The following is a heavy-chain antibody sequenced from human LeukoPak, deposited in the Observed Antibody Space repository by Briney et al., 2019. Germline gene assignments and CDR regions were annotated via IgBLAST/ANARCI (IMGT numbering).Heavy chain of an antibody. Sequence: ASVKVSCKASGYTFTSYGISWVRQAPGQGLEWMGWTSAYNGHTNYAQKVQGRVTMTTDTSTSTAYMELRSLRSDDTAVYYCARDVYYYDSSGYYSTNYYYYYMDVWGKGTTVTVSS. D-gene: IGHD3-22*01. CDR3: ARDVYYYDSSGYYSTNYYYYYMDV. CDR2: TSAYNGHT. V-gene: IGHV1-18*01. CDR1: GYTFTSYG. J-gene: IGHJ6*03.